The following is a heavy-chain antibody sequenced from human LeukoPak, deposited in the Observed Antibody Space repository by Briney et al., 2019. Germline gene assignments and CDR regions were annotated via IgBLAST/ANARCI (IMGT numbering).Heavy chain of an antibody. CDR3: ARDDALGDNALDI. CDR1: GFTFSSYG. CDR2: ILNDGSQE. V-gene: IGHV3-33*01. D-gene: IGHD3-16*01. Sequence: GGSLRLSCAASGFTFSSYGMHWVRQAPGKGLEWVAVILNDGSQEKYAASVKGRFTISRDNSKNTLFLQMNSLRAEDTAVYYCARDDALGDNALDIWGQGTMVTVSS. J-gene: IGHJ3*02.